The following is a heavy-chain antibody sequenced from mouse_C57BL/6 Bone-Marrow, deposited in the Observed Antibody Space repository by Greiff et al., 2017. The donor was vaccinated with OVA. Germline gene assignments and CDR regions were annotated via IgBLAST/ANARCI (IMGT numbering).Heavy chain of an antibody. CDR1: GFTFSDYG. CDR2: ISSGSSTI. D-gene: IGHD2-4*01. V-gene: IGHV5-17*01. CDR3: ARSDYDYFDY. Sequence: EVMLVESGGGLVKPGGSLKLSCAASGFTFSDYGMHWVRQAPEKGLEWVAYISSGSSTIYYADTVKGRCTISRDNARNTLCLQVTSLRSEDTAMYYCARSDYDYFDYWGQGTTLTVSS. J-gene: IGHJ2*01.